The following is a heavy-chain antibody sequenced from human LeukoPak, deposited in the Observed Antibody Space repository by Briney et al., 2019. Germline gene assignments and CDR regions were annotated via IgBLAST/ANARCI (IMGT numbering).Heavy chain of an antibody. CDR2: INPNSGGT. D-gene: IGHD2-8*01. J-gene: IGHJ4*02. Sequence: ASVKVSCKDSGYTFTGYYMHWVRQAPGQGLEWMGRINPNSGGTNYAQKFQGRVTMTRDTSISTAYMELSRLRSDDTAVYYCARVSCTNGVCHYRDFDYWGQGTLVTVS. CDR1: GYTFTGYY. CDR3: ARVSCTNGVCHYRDFDY. V-gene: IGHV1-2*06.